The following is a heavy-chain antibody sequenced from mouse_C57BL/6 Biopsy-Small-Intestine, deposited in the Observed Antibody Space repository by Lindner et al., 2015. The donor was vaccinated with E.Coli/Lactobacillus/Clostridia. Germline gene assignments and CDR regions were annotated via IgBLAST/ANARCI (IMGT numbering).Heavy chain of an antibody. Sequence: VQLQESGAEMVRPEASVKLSCKASGYTFTSYWMHWVKQRPGQGLEWIGKIDPSDSETHYNQKFKDKATLTVDKSSSTAYMQLSSLTSEDSAVYFCAGYSNPFYYVMDYWGQGTSVTVSS. D-gene: IGHD2-5*01. J-gene: IGHJ4*01. CDR3: AGYSNPFYYVMDY. V-gene: IGHV1-52*01. CDR1: GYTFTSYW. CDR2: IDPSDSET.